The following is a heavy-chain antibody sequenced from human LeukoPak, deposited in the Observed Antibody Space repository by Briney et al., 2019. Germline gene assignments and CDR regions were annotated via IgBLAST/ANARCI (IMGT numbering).Heavy chain of an antibody. CDR2: IYYSGST. CDR1: GGSISSYY. J-gene: IGHJ3*02. CDR3: ARMDFRIHAGSAFDI. Sequence: SETLSLTCTVSGGSISSYYWSWIRQPPGKGMEWIGYIYYSGSTNNNPSLKGRVTISVDTSKNQFSLKLSSVTAAETAVYYCARMDFRIHAGSAFDIWGQGTMVTVSS. V-gene: IGHV4-59*01. D-gene: IGHD1-26*01.